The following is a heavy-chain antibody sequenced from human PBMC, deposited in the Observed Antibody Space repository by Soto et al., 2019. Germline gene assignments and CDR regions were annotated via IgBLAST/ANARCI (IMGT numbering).Heavy chain of an antibody. Sequence: GALRLSCAASGFTFDDYGMSWVRQAPGKGLEWVSGINWNGGSTGYADSVKGRFTISRDNAKNSLYLQMNSLRAEDTALYYCTRELVAADYYYYGMDVWGQGTTVTVSS. J-gene: IGHJ6*02. CDR2: INWNGGST. V-gene: IGHV3-20*04. CDR3: TRELVAADYYYYGMDV. D-gene: IGHD5-12*01. CDR1: GFTFDDYG.